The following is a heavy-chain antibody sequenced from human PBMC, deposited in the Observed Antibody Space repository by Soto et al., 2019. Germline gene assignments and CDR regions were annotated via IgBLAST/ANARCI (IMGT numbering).Heavy chain of an antibody. CDR1: GGSISSSSYY. D-gene: IGHD3-9*01. J-gene: IGHJ5*02. Sequence: ETLSLTCTVSGGSISSSSYYWGWIRQPPGKGLEWIGSIYYSGSTNYNPSLKSRVTISVDTSKNQFSLKLSSVTAADTAVYYCARAGLRYFDWILKNNWFDPWGQGTLVTVSS. V-gene: IGHV4-39*07. CDR3: ARAGLRYFDWILKNNWFDP. CDR2: IYYSGST.